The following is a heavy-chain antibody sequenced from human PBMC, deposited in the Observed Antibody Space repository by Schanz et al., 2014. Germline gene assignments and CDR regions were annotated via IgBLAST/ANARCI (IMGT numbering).Heavy chain of an antibody. J-gene: IGHJ3*02. CDR1: GSTFSNYW. V-gene: IGHV3-48*01. Sequence: EVQLVESGGGLVQPGRSLRLSCAASGSTFSNYWMTWVRQAPGKGPEWISYISSYSTIHYADSVKGRFTISRDNARNSLYMQMNSLRAEDTALYYCAKDPHKDYGGKPQTFDIWGQGTMVTVSS. CDR3: AKDPHKDYGGKPQTFDI. CDR2: ISSYSTI. D-gene: IGHD4-17*01.